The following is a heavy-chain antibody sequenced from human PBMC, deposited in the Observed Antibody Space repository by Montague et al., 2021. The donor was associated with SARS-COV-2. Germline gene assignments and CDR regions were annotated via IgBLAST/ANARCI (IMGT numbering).Heavy chain of an antibody. D-gene: IGHD3-10*01. CDR3: ARTSRGSRYFYGVDV. V-gene: IGHV4-59*01. CDR2: IFRSGAT. CDR1: SGSLSDYY. Sequence: SETLSLTCAVYSGSLSDYYWSWIRQPPGMGLEWIGYIFRSGATNYNPPLKSRVIISLDTSKSQFSLRLSSVTAADTAIYYCARTSRGSRYFYGVDVWGQGLRSPSP. J-gene: IGHJ6*02.